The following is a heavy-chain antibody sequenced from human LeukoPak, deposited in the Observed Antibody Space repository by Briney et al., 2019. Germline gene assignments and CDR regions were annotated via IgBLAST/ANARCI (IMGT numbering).Heavy chain of an antibody. V-gene: IGHV4-34*01. Sequence: SETLSLTCAVYGGSFSGYYWSWIRQPPGKGLEWIGEINHSGGTNYNPSLKSRVTISVDTSKNQFSLKLSSVTAADTAVYYCARRDIVVVPAAYHFDYWGQGTLVTVSS. D-gene: IGHD2-2*01. CDR2: INHSGGT. CDR3: ARRDIVVVPAAYHFDY. J-gene: IGHJ4*02. CDR1: GGSFSGYY.